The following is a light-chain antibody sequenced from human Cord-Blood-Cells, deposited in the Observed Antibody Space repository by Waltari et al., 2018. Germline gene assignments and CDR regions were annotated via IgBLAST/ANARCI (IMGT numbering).Light chain of an antibody. J-gene: IGKJ1*01. CDR2: KAS. CDR3: QQYNSYSPWT. CDR1: QSISSW. Sequence: DIQMTQSPSTLSASVGDRVTITCRASQSISSWLAWYQQKPGKAPKLLNYKASSLESGVPSRFSGSGSGTEFTLTISSLQPDDFATYYCQQYNSYSPWTFGHGTKVEIK. V-gene: IGKV1-5*03.